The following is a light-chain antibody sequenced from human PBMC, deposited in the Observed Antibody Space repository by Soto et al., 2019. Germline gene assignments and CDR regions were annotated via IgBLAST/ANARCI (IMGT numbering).Light chain of an antibody. J-gene: IGKJ4*01. CDR3: QQYGSSPPGT. Sequence: EIVLPQSPGTLSVSPGQRATLSCRASQSVSSSYLAWYQQKPGQAPRLLIYGASSRATGIPDRFSGSGSGTDFTLTISRLEPEDFAVYYCQQYGSSPPGTFGGGTKVDIK. CDR1: QSVSSSY. V-gene: IGKV3-20*01. CDR2: GAS.